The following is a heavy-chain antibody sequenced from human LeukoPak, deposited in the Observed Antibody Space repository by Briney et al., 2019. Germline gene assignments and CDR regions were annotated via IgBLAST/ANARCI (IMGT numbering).Heavy chain of an antibody. CDR1: GFTFSSYE. CDR3: ARDGEWELPGIDY. V-gene: IGHV3-48*03. D-gene: IGHD1-26*01. J-gene: IGHJ4*02. CDR2: ISSSGSTI. Sequence: GGSLRLSCAASGFTFSSYEMNWVRQAPGKGLEWVSYISSSGSTIYYADSVKGRFTISRGNAKNSLYLQMNSLRAEDTAVYYCARDGEWELPGIDYWGQGTLVTVSS.